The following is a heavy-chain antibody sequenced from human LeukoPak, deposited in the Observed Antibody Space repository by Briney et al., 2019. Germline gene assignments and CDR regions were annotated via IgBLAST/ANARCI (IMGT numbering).Heavy chain of an antibody. Sequence: SQTLSLTCAISGDSVSSNSAAWNWIRQSPSRGLEWLGRTYYRSKWYNDYAVSVKSRITINPDTSKNQFSLQLNSVTPEDTGVYYLARGSLEQQLENCFDPWGQGTLVTVSS. CDR3: ARGSLEQQLENCFDP. V-gene: IGHV6-1*01. CDR2: TYYRSKWYN. D-gene: IGHD6-13*01. J-gene: IGHJ5*02. CDR1: GDSVSSNSAA.